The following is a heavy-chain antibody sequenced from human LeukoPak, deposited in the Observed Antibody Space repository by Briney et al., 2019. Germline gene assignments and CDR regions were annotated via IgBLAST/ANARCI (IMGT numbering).Heavy chain of an antibody. V-gene: IGHV3-53*01. CDR1: GFTVSSNY. Sequence: GGSLRLSCAASGFTVSSNYMSWVRQAPGKGLEWVSLIYGGGSTYYADSVKGRFTISRDNSKNTLYLQMNSLRAEDTAVYYCATVGELVSHFDSWGQGTLVTVSS. J-gene: IGHJ4*02. CDR2: IYGGGST. CDR3: ATVGELVSHFDS. D-gene: IGHD1-26*01.